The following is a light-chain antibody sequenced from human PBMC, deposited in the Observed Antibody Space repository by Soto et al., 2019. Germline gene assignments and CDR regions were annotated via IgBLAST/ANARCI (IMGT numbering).Light chain of an antibody. CDR2: GAS. V-gene: IGKV3-20*01. CDR1: QSVRSSH. Sequence: EIVLTQSPGTLSLSPGGRATLSCRASQSVRSSHLAWYQQMPGQAPRLLIYGASNRATGIPDRFSGSGSGTDFTLTISRLEPEDFAVYYCQQYSSSPLTFGGGTKVEIK. CDR3: QQYSSSPLT. J-gene: IGKJ4*01.